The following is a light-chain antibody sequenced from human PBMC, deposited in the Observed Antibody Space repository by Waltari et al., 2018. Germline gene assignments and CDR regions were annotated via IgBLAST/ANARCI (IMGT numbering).Light chain of an antibody. Sequence: QSALTQPPSASGSPGQSATISCTGPSSDVGGHNFVSWYQQHPGQVPKLMIHEVSKRPSGVPDRFSGSKSGDTASLTVSGLQAEDDADYYCTSYAGSNILVFGGGTKLTVL. V-gene: IGLV2-8*01. CDR1: SSDVGGHNF. J-gene: IGLJ2*01. CDR2: EVS. CDR3: TSYAGSNILV.